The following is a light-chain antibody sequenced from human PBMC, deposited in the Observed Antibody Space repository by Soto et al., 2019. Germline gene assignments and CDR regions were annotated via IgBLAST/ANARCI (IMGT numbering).Light chain of an antibody. CDR1: QSVSSSD. J-gene: IGKJ1*01. Sequence: EIVLTQSPGTLSLSPGERVTLSCRASQSVSSSDLAWYQQKPGQAPRLLIYGASSRATGISDRFSGSGSGTDFTLTISRLEPEDFAVYYCQRHGATFGQGTKVEIK. V-gene: IGKV3-20*01. CDR3: QRHGAT. CDR2: GAS.